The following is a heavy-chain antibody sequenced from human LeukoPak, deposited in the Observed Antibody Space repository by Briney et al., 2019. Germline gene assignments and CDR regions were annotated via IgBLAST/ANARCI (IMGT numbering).Heavy chain of an antibody. V-gene: IGHV4-34*01. Sequence: SETLSLTCAVYGGSFSGYYWSWIRQPPGKGXXXXXXXNHSGSTNYNPSLKSRVTISVDTSKNQFSLKLSSVTAADTAVYYCATLPAGTSYLGPGTLLYWGQGTLVTVSS. CDR1: GGSFSGYY. CDR3: ATLPAGTSYLGPGTLLY. J-gene: IGHJ4*02. D-gene: IGHD6-13*01. CDR2: XNHSGST.